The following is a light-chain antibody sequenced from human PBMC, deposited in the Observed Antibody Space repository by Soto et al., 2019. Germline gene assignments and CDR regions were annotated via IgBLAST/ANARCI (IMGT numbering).Light chain of an antibody. J-gene: IGKJ2*01. CDR2: GTS. Sequence: ETVLTQSPAALSLSLGERATLSCRASQYLSTSYLAWYQQKPGQAPRLLIYGTSRRATGIPDRFSGSGFGTDFTLTITRLEPEDFAVYYCQQYAGSPKTFGLGTKLEIK. CDR3: QQYAGSPKT. CDR1: QYLSTSY. V-gene: IGKV3-20*01.